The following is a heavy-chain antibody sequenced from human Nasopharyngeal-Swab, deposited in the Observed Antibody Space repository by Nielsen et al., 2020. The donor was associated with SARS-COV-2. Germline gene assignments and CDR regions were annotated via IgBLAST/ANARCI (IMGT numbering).Heavy chain of an antibody. CDR2: INAGNGNT. CDR3: ARDGGAVAGPDY. CDR1: GYTFTSYA. J-gene: IGHJ4*02. V-gene: IGHV1-3*01. D-gene: IGHD6-19*01. Sequence: ASVKVSCKASGYTFTSYAMHWVRQAPGQRLEWMGWINAGNGNTKYSQKFQGRVTITRDTSASTAYMELSSLRSEDTAVYYCARDGGAVAGPDYWGQGTPVTVSS.